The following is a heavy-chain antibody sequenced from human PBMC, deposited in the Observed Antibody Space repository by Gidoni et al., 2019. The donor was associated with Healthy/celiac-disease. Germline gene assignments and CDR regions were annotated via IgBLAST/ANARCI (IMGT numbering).Heavy chain of an antibody. Sequence: QVQLQQWGAGLLKPSETLSLTCAVYGGSFSGYYWSWIRQPPGKGLEWIGEINHRGSPNYNPSLKSRVTISVDTSKNQFSLKLSSVTAADTAVYYCARRPYGSGSYYHAWGQGTLVTVSS. D-gene: IGHD3-10*01. V-gene: IGHV4-34*01. J-gene: IGHJ5*02. CDR2: INHRGSP. CDR1: GGSFSGYY. CDR3: ARRPYGSGSYYHA.